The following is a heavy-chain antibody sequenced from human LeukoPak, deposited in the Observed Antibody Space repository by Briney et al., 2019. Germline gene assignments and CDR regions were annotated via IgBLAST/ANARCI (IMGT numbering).Heavy chain of an antibody. V-gene: IGHV3-23*01. CDR3: AKEGFYCSGGSCYSFYYYYMDV. D-gene: IGHD2-15*01. J-gene: IGHJ6*03. CDR1: GFTFSSYA. Sequence: GGSLRLSCAASGFTFSSYAMSRVRQAPGEGLEWVSAISGSGGNTYYADSVKGRFTISRDNSKNTLYLQMNSLRAEDTAVYYCAKEGFYCSGGSCYSFYYYYMDVWGKGTTVTVSS. CDR2: ISGSGGNT.